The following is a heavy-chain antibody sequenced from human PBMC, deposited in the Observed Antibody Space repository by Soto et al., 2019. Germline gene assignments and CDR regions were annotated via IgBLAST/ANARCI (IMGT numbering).Heavy chain of an antibody. D-gene: IGHD2-15*01. CDR3: ARVKGYCSGGSCYSAWFDP. J-gene: IGHJ5*02. Sequence: QVQLVQSGAEVKKPGSSVKVSCKASGGTFSSYAISWVRQAPGQGLEWMGGIIPIFGTANYAQKFQGRVTITADESTSTDYMELSSLRSEDTAVYYCARVKGYCSGGSCYSAWFDPWGQGTLVTVSS. V-gene: IGHV1-69*01. CDR2: IIPIFGTA. CDR1: GGTFSSYA.